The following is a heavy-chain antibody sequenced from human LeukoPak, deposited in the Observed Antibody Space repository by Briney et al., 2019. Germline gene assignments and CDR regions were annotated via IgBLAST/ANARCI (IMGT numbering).Heavy chain of an antibody. CDR2: ISSSGSTI. CDR3: AKVLSGYYYYYMDV. CDR1: GFTFSSYE. V-gene: IGHV3-48*03. J-gene: IGHJ6*03. Sequence: PGGSLRLSCAASGFTFSSYEMNWVRQAPGKGLEWVSYISSSGSTIYYADSVKGRFTISRDNAKNSLYLQMNSLRAEDTAVYYCAKVLSGYYYYYMDVWGKGTTVTISS.